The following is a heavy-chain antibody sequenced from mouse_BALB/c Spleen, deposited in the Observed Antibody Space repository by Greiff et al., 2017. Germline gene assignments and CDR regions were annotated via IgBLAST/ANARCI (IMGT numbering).Heavy chain of an antibody. CDR1: GDSITSGY. CDR3: ARGHYYGSSYAMDY. CDR2: ISYSGST. J-gene: IGHJ4*01. D-gene: IGHD1-1*01. Sequence: EVQRVESGPSLVKPSQTLSLTCSVTGDSITSGYWNWIRKFPGNKLEYMGYISYSGSTYYNPSLKSRISITRDTSKNQYYLQLNSVTTEDTATYYCARGHYYGSSYAMDYWGQGTSVTVSS. V-gene: IGHV3-8*02.